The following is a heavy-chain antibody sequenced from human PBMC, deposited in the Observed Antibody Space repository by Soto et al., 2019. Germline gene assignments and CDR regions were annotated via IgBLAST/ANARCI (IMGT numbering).Heavy chain of an antibody. CDR1: GYTFTGYY. J-gene: IGHJ4*02. V-gene: IGHV1-2*02. D-gene: IGHD5-18*01. CDR3: ARARIQLWLLDY. CDR2: INPNSGGT. Sequence: QVQLVQSGAEVKKPGASVKVSCKASGYTFTGYYMHWVRQAPGQGLEWMGWINPNSGGTNYAQTFQGRVTMTRDTSISTAYMELSRLRSDDTAVYYCARARIQLWLLDYWGQGTLVTVSS.